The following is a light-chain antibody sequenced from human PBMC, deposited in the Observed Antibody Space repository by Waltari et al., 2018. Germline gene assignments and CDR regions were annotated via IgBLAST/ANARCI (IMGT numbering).Light chain of an antibody. J-gene: IGKJ1*01. Sequence: DIQLTQSPSFLPASVGDRVTITSRARQGINSYLAWFQQKPGKAPYLLIYAASTLPRGVPSRFSGSGSGTEFTRTISSLQPEDFATSYFQQLNSYPRTFGQGTKVEI. CDR1: QGINSY. CDR2: AAS. CDR3: QQLNSYPRT. V-gene: IGKV1-9*01.